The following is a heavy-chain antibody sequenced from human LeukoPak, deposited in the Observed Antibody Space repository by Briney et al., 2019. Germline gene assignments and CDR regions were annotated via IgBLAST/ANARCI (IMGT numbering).Heavy chain of an antibody. CDR3: ASGGLLGYCSSTSCYRNYKFDY. J-gene: IGHJ4*02. V-gene: IGHV4-34*01. D-gene: IGHD2-2*01. CDR1: GGSLSGYY. Sequence: PSETLSLTCAVYGGSLSGYYWSWICQPPGKGLEWNGEINHSGSTNYNPSLKSRVTISVDTSKNQFSLKLSSVTAADTAVYYCASGGLLGYCSSTSCYRNYKFDYWGEETLVTVSS. CDR2: INHSGST.